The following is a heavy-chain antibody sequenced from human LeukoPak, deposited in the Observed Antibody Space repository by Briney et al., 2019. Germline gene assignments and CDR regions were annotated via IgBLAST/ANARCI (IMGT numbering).Heavy chain of an antibody. Sequence: PSETLSLTCAVYGGSFSGYYWSWIRQPPGKGLEWIGEINHSGSTNYNPSLKSRVTISVDTSKNQFSLKLSSVTAADTAVYYCATLTINWNVDYWGQGTLVTVSS. CDR2: INHSGST. J-gene: IGHJ4*02. CDR3: ATLTINWNVDY. CDR1: GGSFSGYY. V-gene: IGHV4-34*01. D-gene: IGHD1-1*01.